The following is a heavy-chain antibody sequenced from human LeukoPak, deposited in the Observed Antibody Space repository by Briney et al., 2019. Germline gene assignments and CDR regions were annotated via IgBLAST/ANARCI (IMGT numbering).Heavy chain of an antibody. CDR1: GYTFTGYY. D-gene: IGHD3-10*01. CDR3: AREVGGSGSGSYDY. CDR2: INPNSGGT. J-gene: IGHJ4*02. V-gene: IGHV1-2*02. Sequence: ASVKVSCKAPGYTFTGYYMHWVRQAPGQGLEWMGWINPNSGGTNYAQKFQGRVTMTRDTSISTAYMELSRLRSDDTAVYYCAREVGGSGSGSYDYWGQGTLVTVSS.